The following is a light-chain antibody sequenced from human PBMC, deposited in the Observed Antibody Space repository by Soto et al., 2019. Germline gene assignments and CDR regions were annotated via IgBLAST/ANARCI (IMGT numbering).Light chain of an antibody. J-gene: IGKJ4*01. Sequence: DIQMSQSPSSLSASVGDRVTITCQASQDIRNYLNWYQHKPGKPPKLLIYDASNLETGVPSRFNGSTSGTACNFAISSLHPVDIATYYSQQYDNLPFTFGGGTKVDSK. V-gene: IGKV1-33*01. CDR3: QQYDNLPFT. CDR1: QDIRNY. CDR2: DAS.